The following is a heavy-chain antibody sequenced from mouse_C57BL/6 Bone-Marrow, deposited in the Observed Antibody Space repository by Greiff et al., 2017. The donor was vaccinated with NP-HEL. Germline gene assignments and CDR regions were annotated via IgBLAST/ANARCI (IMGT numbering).Heavy chain of an antibody. J-gene: IGHJ1*03. CDR2: INYDGSST. Sequence: DVQLQESEGGLVQPGSSMKLSCTASGFTFSDYYMAWVRQVPEKGLEWVANINYDGSSTYYLDSLKSRFIISRDNAKNILYLQMSSLKSEDTATYYCARDRDYGSSRYFDVWGTGTTVTVSS. CDR1: GFTFSDYY. V-gene: IGHV5-16*01. D-gene: IGHD1-1*01. CDR3: ARDRDYGSSRYFDV.